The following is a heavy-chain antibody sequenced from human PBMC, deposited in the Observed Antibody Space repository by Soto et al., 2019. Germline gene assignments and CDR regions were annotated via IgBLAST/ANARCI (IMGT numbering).Heavy chain of an antibody. Sequence: QVQLQQWGTGLLKPSETLSLTCAVYGGSFRGYYWTWIRQPPGKGLEWIGEIDHSGSTNYHPSLKSRVTISVDTSKNQFSLKLASVTAADTAVYYCARVEYTYNYRGLDYWGQGTLVTVSS. CDR1: GGSFRGYY. D-gene: IGHD3-16*01. CDR3: ARVEYTYNYRGLDY. CDR2: IDHSGST. V-gene: IGHV4-34*01. J-gene: IGHJ4*02.